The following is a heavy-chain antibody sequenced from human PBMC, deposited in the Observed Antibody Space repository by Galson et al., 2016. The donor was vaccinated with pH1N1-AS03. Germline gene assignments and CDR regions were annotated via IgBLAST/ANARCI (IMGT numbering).Heavy chain of an antibody. CDR3: AHSRVAVEASGAFDV. CDR2: TYWHEDK. Sequence: PALVKPTQTLTLTCTVTGFSLTTMREGVGWIRHPPGKALEWLALTYWHEDKRFSQSLTNRLTLTKDTSKNEVVLTMTNMDPADTGTYYCAHSRVAVEASGAFDVWGQGTSVTVSS. J-gene: IGHJ3*01. CDR1: GFSLTTMREG. V-gene: IGHV2-5*01. D-gene: IGHD6-19*01.